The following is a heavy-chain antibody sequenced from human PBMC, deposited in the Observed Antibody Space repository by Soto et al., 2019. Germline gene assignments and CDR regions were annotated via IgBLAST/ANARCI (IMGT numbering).Heavy chain of an antibody. CDR2: INPNSGGT. CDR1: GYTFTGYY. V-gene: IGHV1-2*04. J-gene: IGHJ3*02. Sequence: GASVKVSCKASGYTFTGYYMHWVRQAPGQGLEWMGWINPNSGGTNYAQKFQGWVTMTRDTSISTAYMELSRLRSDDTAVYYCAVGSDYYDSSGYYVSSPFDAFDIWGQGTMVTVS. D-gene: IGHD3-22*01. CDR3: AVGSDYYDSSGYYVSSPFDAFDI.